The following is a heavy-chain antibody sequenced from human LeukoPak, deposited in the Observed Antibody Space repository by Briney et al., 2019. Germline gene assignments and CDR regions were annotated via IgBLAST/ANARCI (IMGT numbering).Heavy chain of an antibody. V-gene: IGHV3-64D*09. CDR2: ISSNGGST. D-gene: IGHD3-22*01. Sequence: PGGSLRLSCSASGFTFSTYAMHWVRQAPGKGLEFVSAISSNGGSTFYADSVKGRFTISRDNSKDTLYLQMSSLRAEDTAVYYCARDLGRYDSNQGPLDAFDIWGQGTMVTVSS. CDR3: ARDLGRYDSNQGPLDAFDI. CDR1: GFTFSTYA. J-gene: IGHJ3*02.